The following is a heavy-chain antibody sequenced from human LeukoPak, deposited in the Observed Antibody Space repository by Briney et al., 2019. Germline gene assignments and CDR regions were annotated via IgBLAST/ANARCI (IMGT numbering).Heavy chain of an antibody. CDR1: GGSISSHY. D-gene: IGHD1-26*01. V-gene: IGHV4-4*07. J-gene: IGHJ4*02. CDR2: IYTSGST. Sequence: SQTLSLTCTVSGGSISSHYWSWLRQPAGKGLECIGRIYTSGSTNYNPSLKSRVTMSVDTSKNQFSLKLSSVTAADTAVYYCARYRGGSYFDYWGQGTLVTVSS. CDR3: ARYRGGSYFDY.